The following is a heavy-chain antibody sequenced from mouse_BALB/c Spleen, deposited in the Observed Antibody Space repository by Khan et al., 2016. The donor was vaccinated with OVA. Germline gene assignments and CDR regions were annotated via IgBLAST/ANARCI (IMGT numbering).Heavy chain of an antibody. D-gene: IGHD1-2*01. CDR1: GYTFTDYY. CDR3: ARRNYFGYTFAY. CDR2: ISPGSGDT. J-gene: IGHJ3*01. Sequence: QVQLKQSGAELARPGASVKLSCKASGYTFTDYYINWVKQRTGQGLEWIGEISPGSGDTYYNEKFKGKATLTADKSSTTAYMKLSSLTSEASAVYFFARRNYFGYTFAYWGQGTLVTVAA. V-gene: IGHV1-77*01.